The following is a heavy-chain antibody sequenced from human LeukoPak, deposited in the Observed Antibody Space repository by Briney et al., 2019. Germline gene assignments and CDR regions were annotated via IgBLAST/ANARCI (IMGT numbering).Heavy chain of an antibody. CDR3: ARDGYTAMVGDYYYYYMDV. CDR2: IYYSGST. D-gene: IGHD5-18*01. Sequence: PSETLSLTCIVSGGSISSYYWSWIRQPPGKGLEWIGYIYYSGSTNYNPSLKSRVTISVDTSKNQFSLKLSSVTAADTAVYYCARDGYTAMVGDYYYYYMDVWGKGTTVTVSS. CDR1: GGSISSYY. V-gene: IGHV4-59*01. J-gene: IGHJ6*03.